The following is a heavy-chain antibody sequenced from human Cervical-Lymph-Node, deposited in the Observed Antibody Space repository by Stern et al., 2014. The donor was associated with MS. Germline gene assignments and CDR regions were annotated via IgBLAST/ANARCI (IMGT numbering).Heavy chain of an antibody. D-gene: IGHD3-3*01. CDR3: ARGPSSRAAIRSLVWPLEY. Sequence: QVQLQESGPGLVKPSETLSLTCAVSGDSISTNNWWSWVRQPPGKGLEWIGEIYHTGSTNYNPSLKSRVTISVDKSKNEFSLKLSSVTAADAAVYYCARGPSSRAAIRSLVWPLEYWGQGSLVTVSS. J-gene: IGHJ4*02. CDR1: GDSISTNNW. CDR2: IYHTGST. V-gene: IGHV4-4*02.